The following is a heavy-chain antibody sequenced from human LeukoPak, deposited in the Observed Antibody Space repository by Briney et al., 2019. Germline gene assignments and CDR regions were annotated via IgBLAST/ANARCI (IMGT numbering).Heavy chain of an antibody. V-gene: IGHV3-7*01. CDR2: IKQDGSEK. D-gene: IGHD3-3*01. Sequence: GGSLRLSCAASGFTFSSYWMSWVRQAPGKGLEWVANIKQDGSEKYYVDSVKGRFTISRDNAKNSLYLQMNSLRAEDTAVYYCXSLGFYDFWSGYQASYFDYWGQGTLVTV. CDR1: GFTFSSYW. J-gene: IGHJ4*02. CDR3: XSLGFYDFWSGYQASYFDY.